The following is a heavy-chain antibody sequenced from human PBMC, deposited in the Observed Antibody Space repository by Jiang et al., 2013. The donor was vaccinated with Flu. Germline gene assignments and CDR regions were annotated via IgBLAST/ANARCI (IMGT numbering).Heavy chain of an antibody. V-gene: IGHV6-1*01. Sequence: TLSLTCAISGDSVSSNSAAWNWIRQSPSRGLEWLGRTYYRSKWYNDYAVSVKSRITINPDTSKNQFSLQLNSVTPEDTAVYYCARDRLEGSIAARPSGMDVWGQGTTVTVSS. CDR1: GDSVSSNSAA. CDR3: ARDRLEGSIAARPSGMDV. J-gene: IGHJ6*02. CDR2: TYYRSKWYN. D-gene: IGHD6-6*01.